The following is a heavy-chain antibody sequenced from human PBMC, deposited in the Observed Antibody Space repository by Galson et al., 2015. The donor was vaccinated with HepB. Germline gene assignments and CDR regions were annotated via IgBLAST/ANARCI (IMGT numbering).Heavy chain of an antibody. J-gene: IGHJ6*02. V-gene: IGHV1-69*13. CDR3: ARVRSGHYYYYYGMDV. CDR1: GGTFSSYA. Sequence: SVKVSCKASGGTFSSYAISWVRQAPGQGLEWMGGIIPIFGTANYAQKFQGRVTITADESTSTAYMELSSLRSEDTAVYYCARVRSGHYYYYYGMDVWGQGTTVTVSS. CDR2: IIPIFGTA. D-gene: IGHD2-21*01.